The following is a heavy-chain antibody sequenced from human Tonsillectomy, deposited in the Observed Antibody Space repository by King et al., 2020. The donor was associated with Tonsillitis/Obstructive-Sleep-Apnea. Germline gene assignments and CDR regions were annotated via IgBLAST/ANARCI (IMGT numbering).Heavy chain of an antibody. CDR3: ARLQQQLVPYYYYYGIDV. CDR1: GGSISSSSYY. J-gene: IGHJ6*02. CDR2: IYYSGST. V-gene: IGHV4-39*01. Sequence: QLQESGPGLVKPSETLSLTCTVSGGSISSSSYYWGWIRQPPGKGLEWIGSIYYSGSTYYNPSLKSRVTISVDTSKNQFSLKLSSVTAADTAVYYCARLQQQLVPYYYYYGIDVWGQGTTVTVSS. D-gene: IGHD6-13*01.